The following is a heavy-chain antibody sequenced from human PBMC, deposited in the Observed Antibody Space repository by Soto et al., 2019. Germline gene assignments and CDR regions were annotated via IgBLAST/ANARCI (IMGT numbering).Heavy chain of an antibody. CDR2: IFFNGDT. V-gene: IGHV4-39*01. Sequence: SETLSLTCTVSGGSISSSSYYWGWIRQPPGKGLEWIGKIFFNGDTYYNPSLKSRVTISVDTSKNQFSLKLRSVTAADTAVYYCARQTDYGGKSFALWGQGALVTVS. D-gene: IGHD4-17*01. CDR1: GGSISSSSYY. J-gene: IGHJ4*02. CDR3: ARQTDYGGKSFAL.